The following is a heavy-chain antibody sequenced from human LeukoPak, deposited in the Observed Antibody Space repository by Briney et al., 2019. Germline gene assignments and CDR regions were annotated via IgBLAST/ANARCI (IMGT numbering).Heavy chain of an antibody. V-gene: IGHV3-23*01. CDR3: AKDRVSPGFNWFDP. CDR2: INGRGDNT. D-gene: IGHD2/OR15-2a*01. Sequence: GGSLRLSCAASGVIISSYAMSWVRQAPGKGLEWVSAINGRGDNTYYADFVKGRFTISRDNSKSTMYLQMNSLRTEDTAVYYCAKDRVSPGFNWFDPWGQGTLVTVSS. J-gene: IGHJ5*02. CDR1: GVIISSYA.